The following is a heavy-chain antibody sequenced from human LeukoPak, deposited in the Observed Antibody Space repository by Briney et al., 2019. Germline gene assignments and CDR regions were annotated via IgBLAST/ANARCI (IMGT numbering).Heavy chain of an antibody. CDR1: GGTFSSYG. Sequence: ASVKVSCKASGGTFSSYGISWVRQAPGQGLEWMGWISAYNGNTNYAQKLQGRVTMTTDTSTSTAYMELRSLRSDDTAVYYCARKEGYCSGGSCFVDYWGQGTLVTVSS. CDR2: ISAYNGNT. V-gene: IGHV1-18*01. D-gene: IGHD2-15*01. CDR3: ARKEGYCSGGSCFVDY. J-gene: IGHJ4*02.